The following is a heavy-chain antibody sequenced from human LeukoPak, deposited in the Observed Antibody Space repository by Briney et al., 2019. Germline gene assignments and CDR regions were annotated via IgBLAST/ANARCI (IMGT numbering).Heavy chain of an antibody. V-gene: IGHV4-59*08. D-gene: IGHD4-17*01. Sequence: PSETLSLTCTVSGGSISSYYWSWIRQPPGKGLEWLGYIYYSVRTNYNPSLKSRVTISVDTSKNQFSLKLSSVTAADTAVYYCARRTDYAAPFDYWGQGTLVTVSS. CDR1: GGSISSYY. CDR3: ARRTDYAAPFDY. J-gene: IGHJ4*02. CDR2: IYYSVRT.